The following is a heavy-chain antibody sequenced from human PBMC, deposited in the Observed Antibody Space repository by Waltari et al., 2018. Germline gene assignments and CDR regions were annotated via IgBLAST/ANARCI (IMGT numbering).Heavy chain of an antibody. CDR1: RGIFRSSC. V-gene: IGHV1-69*18. D-gene: IGHD3-22*01. Sequence: QVDLVQSGYEVKQPGSSVKISCQASRGIFRSSCFTWARQAPGQGIEWMGRVLPMVGTPNYAQMVWGRVTFTADDSTNTIDMEMSGLRSDDTAVYYCARDDRDFYYMDVWGNGTTVTVSP. CDR2: VLPMVGTP. J-gene: IGHJ6*04. CDR3: ARDDRDFYYMDV.